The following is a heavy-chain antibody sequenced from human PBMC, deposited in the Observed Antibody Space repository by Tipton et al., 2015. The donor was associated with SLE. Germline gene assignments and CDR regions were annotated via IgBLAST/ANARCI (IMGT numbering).Heavy chain of an antibody. CDR3: ARGTPASDIVVVPAAIRAFDI. D-gene: IGHD2-2*01. J-gene: IGHJ3*02. CDR2: INPSGGST. V-gene: IGHV1-46*01. Sequence: QVQSGPEVKKPGASVKVSCKASGYTFTSYYMHWVRQAPGQGLEWMGIINPSGGSTSYAQKFQGRVTMTRDTSTSTVYMELSSLRSEDTAVYYCARGTPASDIVVVPAAIRAFDIWGQGTMVTVSS. CDR1: GYTFTSYY.